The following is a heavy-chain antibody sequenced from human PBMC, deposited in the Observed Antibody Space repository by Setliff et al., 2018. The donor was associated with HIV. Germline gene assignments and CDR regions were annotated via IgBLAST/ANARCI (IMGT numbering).Heavy chain of an antibody. Sequence: ASVKVSCKVSGYTLSELSMHWVRQAPGKGLEWMGGFDPEDGETIYAQRFQGRVTFTADESTTTVYMELSSLRSEDTAMYYCARDAGYSGSAWNYWGQGTLVTVSS. D-gene: IGHD5-12*01. CDR1: GYTLSELS. V-gene: IGHV1-24*01. CDR3: ARDAGYSGSAWNY. CDR2: FDPEDGET. J-gene: IGHJ4*02.